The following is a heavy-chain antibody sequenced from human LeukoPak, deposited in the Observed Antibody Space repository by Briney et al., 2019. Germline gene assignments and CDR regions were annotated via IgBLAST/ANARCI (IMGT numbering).Heavy chain of an antibody. CDR3: ARGPDDAFDI. J-gene: IGHJ3*02. Sequence: SETLSLTCAVYGGSFSGYYWSWIRQPPGKGLEWIGSIYYSGSTYYNPSLKSRVTMSVDTSKNQFSLKLSSVTAADTAVYYCARGPDDAFDIWGQGTMVTVSS. V-gene: IGHV4-34*01. CDR2: IYYSGST. CDR1: GGSFSGYY.